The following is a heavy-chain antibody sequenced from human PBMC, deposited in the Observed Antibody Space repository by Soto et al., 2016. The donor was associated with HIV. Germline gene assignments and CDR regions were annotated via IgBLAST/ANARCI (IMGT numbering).Heavy chain of an antibody. CDR1: GFNFSSYW. CDR2: INSDGSNT. V-gene: IGHV3-74*01. CDR3: ARDRSFWSGSLYY. J-gene: IGHJ4*02. Sequence: EVQLVESGGSLVQPGGSLRLSCAASGFNFSSYWMHWVRQAPGKGLMWVSRINSDGSNTRYADSVKGRFTISRDNAKNTLYLQMNSLRADDTAVYYCARDRSFWSGSLYYWGQGTLVTVSS. D-gene: IGHD3-3*01.